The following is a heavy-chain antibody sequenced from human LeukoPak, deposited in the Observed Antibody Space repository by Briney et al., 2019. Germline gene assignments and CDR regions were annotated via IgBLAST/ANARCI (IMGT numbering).Heavy chain of an antibody. D-gene: IGHD1-7*01. CDR2: IYTSGST. V-gene: IGHV4-61*02. CDR1: GGSISSGDFY. CDR3: ARGAYNWNYLVGRTFDY. Sequence: PSQTLSLTCTVSGGSISSGDFYWSWIRQPAGKGLEWIGRIYTSGSTNYNPSLQSRVTISVDTSKNQFSLKLSSVTAADTAVYYCARGAYNWNYLVGRTFDYWGQGTLVTVSS. J-gene: IGHJ4*02.